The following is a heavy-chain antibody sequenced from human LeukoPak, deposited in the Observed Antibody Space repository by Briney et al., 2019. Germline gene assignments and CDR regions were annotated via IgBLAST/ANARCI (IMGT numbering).Heavy chain of an antibody. J-gene: IGHJ4*02. D-gene: IGHD4-23*01. V-gene: IGHV3-48*04. CDR1: GFTFSSYS. CDR3: ASLSLRWSDY. CDR2: ISSSSSTI. Sequence: GGSLRLSCAASGFTFSSYSMNWVRQAPGKGLEWVSYISSSSSTIYYADSVKGRFTISRDNAKNSLYLQMNSLRAEDTAVYYCASLSLRWSDYWGQGTLVTVST.